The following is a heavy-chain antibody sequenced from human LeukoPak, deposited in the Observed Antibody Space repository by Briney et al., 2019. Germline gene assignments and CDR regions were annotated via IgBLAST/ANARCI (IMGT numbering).Heavy chain of an antibody. Sequence: GGLRLSCAVSVFTFSNSAMNWVRQAPGKGLEWVSTISSGGAGTYYADSVKGRFSISRDNSKNTLYLQMNSLRAEDTAVYYCAKSGGSGTYPNWFDSWGQGTLVTVSS. V-gene: IGHV3-23*01. CDR1: VFTFSNSA. CDR3: AKSGGSGTYPNWFDS. CDR2: ISSGGAGT. D-gene: IGHD3-10*01. J-gene: IGHJ5*01.